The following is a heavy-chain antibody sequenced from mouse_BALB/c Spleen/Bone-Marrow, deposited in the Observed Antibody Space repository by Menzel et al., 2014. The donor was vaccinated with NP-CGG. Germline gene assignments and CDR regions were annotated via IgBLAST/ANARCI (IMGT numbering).Heavy chain of an antibody. Sequence: EVHLVESGPSLVKPSQTLSLTCSVTGDSITSGYWNWTRKFPGNKLEYMGYISYSGSTYYNPSLKSRISITRDTSKNQYYLQLNSVTTEDTATYYCARGRAMGFAYWGQGTLVTVSA. V-gene: IGHV3-8*02. CDR1: GDSITSGY. D-gene: IGHD1-1*02. CDR3: ARGRAMGFAY. CDR2: ISYSGST. J-gene: IGHJ3*01.